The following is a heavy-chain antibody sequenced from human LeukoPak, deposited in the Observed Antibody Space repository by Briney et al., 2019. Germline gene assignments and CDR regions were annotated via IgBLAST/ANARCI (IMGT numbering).Heavy chain of an antibody. CDR2: IYYSGST. V-gene: IGHV4-39*07. J-gene: IGHJ6*03. CDR3: ARGYCSGGSCYSYYYYNYMDV. Sequence: SETLSLTCTVSGGFISSSSYYWGWIRQPPGKGLEWIGSIYYSGSTYYNPSLKSRVTISVGTSKNQFSLKLSSVTAADTAVYYCARGYCSGGSCYSYYYYNYMDVWGKGTTVTVSS. D-gene: IGHD2-15*01. CDR1: GGFISSSSYY.